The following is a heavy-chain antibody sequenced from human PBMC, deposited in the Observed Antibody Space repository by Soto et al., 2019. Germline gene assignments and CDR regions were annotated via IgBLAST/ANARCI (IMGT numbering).Heavy chain of an antibody. J-gene: IGHJ5*02. Sequence: QVQLVQSGAEVKKPGASVKLSCKAFGYSFTGHYMHWVRQAPGQGLEWMGTIIPGGVNKAYAQKSQGRVTMTSDTSTSTVYMELTSLTSEDTAIYYCARDQSWHDLVWCFDPWGQGTLVTVSS. CDR3: ARDQSWHDLVWCFDP. CDR2: IIPGGVNK. CDR1: GYSFTGHY. V-gene: IGHV1-46*03. D-gene: IGHD1-1*01.